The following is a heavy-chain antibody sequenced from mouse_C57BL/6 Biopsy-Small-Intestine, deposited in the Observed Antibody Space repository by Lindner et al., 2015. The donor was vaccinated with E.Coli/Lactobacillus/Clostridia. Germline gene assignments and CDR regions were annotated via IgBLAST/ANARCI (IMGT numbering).Heavy chain of an antibody. CDR3: ARRVVARAMDC. CDR1: GFTFSDYG. Sequence: VQLQESGGGLVKPGGSLQLSCAASGFTFSDYGMHWVRQAPEKGLEWVAYISSGSSTIYYADTVKGRFTISRDNAKNTLFLQMTSLRSEDTAMYYCARRVVARAMDCWGQGTSVTVSS. J-gene: IGHJ4*01. V-gene: IGHV5-17*01. CDR2: ISSGSSTI. D-gene: IGHD1-1*01.